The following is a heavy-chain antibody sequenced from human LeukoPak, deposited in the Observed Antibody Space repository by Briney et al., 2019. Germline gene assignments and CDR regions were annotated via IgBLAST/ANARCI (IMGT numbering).Heavy chain of an antibody. CDR3: ARDLLFTTYYYYYYMDV. J-gene: IGHJ6*03. CDR1: GYTFTSYG. V-gene: IGHV1-18*01. CDR2: ISAYNGNT. D-gene: IGHD1-1*01. Sequence: GASVKVSCKASGYTFTSYGISWVRQAPGQGLEGMGWISAYNGNTNYAQKLQGRVTMTTDTSTSTAYMELRSLRSDDTAVYYCARDLLFTTYYYYYYMDVWGKGTTVTVSS.